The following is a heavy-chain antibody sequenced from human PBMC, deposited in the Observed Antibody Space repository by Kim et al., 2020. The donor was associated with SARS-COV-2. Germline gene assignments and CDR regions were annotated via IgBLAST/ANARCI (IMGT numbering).Heavy chain of an antibody. V-gene: IGHV4-34*01. CDR1: GGSFSGYY. Sequence: SETLSLTCAVYGGSFSGYYWSWIRQPPGKGLEWIGEINHSGSTNYNPSLKSRVTISVDTSKNQFSLKLSSVTAADTAVYYCARGFSPPWLRFPFDIWGQGTMVTVSS. CDR3: ARGFSPPWLRFPFDI. D-gene: IGHD5-12*01. CDR2: INHSGST. J-gene: IGHJ3*02.